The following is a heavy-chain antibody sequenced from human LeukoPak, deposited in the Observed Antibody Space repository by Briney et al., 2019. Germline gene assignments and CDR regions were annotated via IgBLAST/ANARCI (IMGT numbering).Heavy chain of an antibody. V-gene: IGHV3-66*01. Sequence: PGGSLRLSCAASGFTVSSNYMSWVRQAPGKGLEWVSVIYSGGSTYYADSVKGRFTISRDNSKNTLYLQMNSLRAEDTAVYYCAREIYDYVWGSYRLDPWGQGTLVTVSS. CDR2: IYSGGST. D-gene: IGHD3-16*02. J-gene: IGHJ5*02. CDR3: AREIYDYVWGSYRLDP. CDR1: GFTVSSNY.